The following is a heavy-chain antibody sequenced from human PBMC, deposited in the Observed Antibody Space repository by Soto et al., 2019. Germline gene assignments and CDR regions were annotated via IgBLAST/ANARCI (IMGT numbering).Heavy chain of an antibody. D-gene: IGHD6-13*01. Sequence: ASVKVSCKTSGYTFTTSYMHWVRQAPGQGLQWMGIINLSGGSTSYAQMFQGRVTMTRDTSTSTVYMELSSLRSEDTAVYYCARAAAAEGVDAFDIWGQGTMVTVSS. V-gene: IGHV1-46*03. CDR3: ARAAAAEGVDAFDI. CDR2: INLSGGST. CDR1: GYTFTTSY. J-gene: IGHJ3*02.